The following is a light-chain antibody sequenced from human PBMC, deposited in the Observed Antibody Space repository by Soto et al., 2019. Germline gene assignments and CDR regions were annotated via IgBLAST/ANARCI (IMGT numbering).Light chain of an antibody. CDR2: AAS. CDR3: QQSYSTPWT. Sequence: IPMTQSPSSLSASVGDRVTITFPASQSISSYLNWYQQKPGKAPKLLIYAASSLQSGVPSRFSGSGSGTDFTLTISSLQPEDFATYYCQQSYSTPWTFGQGTKV. CDR1: QSISSY. V-gene: IGKV1-39*01. J-gene: IGKJ1*01.